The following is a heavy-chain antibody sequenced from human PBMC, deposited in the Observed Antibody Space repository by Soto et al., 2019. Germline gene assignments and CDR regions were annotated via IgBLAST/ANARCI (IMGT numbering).Heavy chain of an antibody. CDR2: INPSSGVT. D-gene: IGHD6-19*01. CDR1: GYTFTDYY. CDR3: ASGWRWTLLY. V-gene: IGHV1-2*02. Sequence: QVQLVQSGAEVKKPGASVKVSCKASGYTFTDYYFHWVRQAPGQGLEWMGWINPSSGVTHYAQSFEGTITMTTHTTHSKAYMEMTRLRSGDTAVYYCASGWRWTLLYWGQGTQVAVSS. J-gene: IGHJ4*02.